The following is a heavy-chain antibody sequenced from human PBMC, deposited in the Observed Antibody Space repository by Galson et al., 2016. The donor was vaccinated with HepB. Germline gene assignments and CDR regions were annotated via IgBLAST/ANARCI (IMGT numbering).Heavy chain of an antibody. J-gene: IGHJ4*02. V-gene: IGHV3-23*01. CDR1: GFTFSNYA. D-gene: IGHD6-19*01. CDR3: AKDSPYSSGWSTY. Sequence: SLRLSCAASGFTFSNYAMSWVRQAPGKGLALVSSINIGGDSTYYADSVKGRFTISRDNSKNTVYLQMNSLRAEDTALYCCAKDSPYSSGWSTYWGQGTLVTVSS. CDR2: INIGGDST.